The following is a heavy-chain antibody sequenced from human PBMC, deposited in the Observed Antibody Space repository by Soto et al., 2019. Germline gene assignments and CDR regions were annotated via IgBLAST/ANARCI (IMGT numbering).Heavy chain of an antibody. CDR1: GGSISSSNW. D-gene: IGHD4-17*01. J-gene: IGHJ5*02. V-gene: IGHV4-4*02. CDR3: LLGLPELGFDP. CDR2: IYHSGST. Sequence: QVQLQESGPGLVKPSGTLSLTCAVSGGSISSSNWWSWVRQPPGKGLEWIGEIYHSGSTNYNPSLKCRVTIAVEKSKNQFSLKLSAVTAADTAVYYCLLGLPELGFDPWGQGTLVTVSS.